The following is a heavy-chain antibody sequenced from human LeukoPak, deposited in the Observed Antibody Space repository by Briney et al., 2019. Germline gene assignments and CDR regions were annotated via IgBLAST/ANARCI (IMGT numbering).Heavy chain of an antibody. D-gene: IGHD1-26*01. Sequence: GGSLRLSCAASGFTFSSYWMNWARQAPGKGLEWVASINHNGNVNYYVDSVKGRFTTSRDNAKNSLYLQMSNLRAEDTAVYYCARGRGSSGSYYSYWGQGTLVTVSS. J-gene: IGHJ4*02. CDR1: GFTFSSYW. CDR2: INHNGNVN. CDR3: ARGRGSSGSYYSY. V-gene: IGHV3-7*03.